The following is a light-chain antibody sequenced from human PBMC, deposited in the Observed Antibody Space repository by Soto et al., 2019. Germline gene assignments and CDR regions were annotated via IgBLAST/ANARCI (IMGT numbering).Light chain of an antibody. CDR2: GAS. CDR3: QHYNNWPPWT. J-gene: IGKJ1*01. Sequence: EIVMTQSPATLSASPGERATLSCRASQSVSVNLAWYQQNPVQAPRLLIYGASTRATGIPARFSGSGCGTEFTLTISSLQSEDFAVYYCQHYNNWPPWTFGQGTKVEIK. CDR1: QSVSVN. V-gene: IGKV3-15*01.